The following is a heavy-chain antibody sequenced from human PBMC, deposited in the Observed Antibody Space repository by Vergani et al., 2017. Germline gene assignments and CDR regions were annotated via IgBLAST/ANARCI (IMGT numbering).Heavy chain of an antibody. D-gene: IGHD1-26*01. CDR3: AKVASGSETYYYYYGMDV. CDR1: GFTFSSYA. V-gene: IGHV3-23*01. Sequence: EVQLLESGGGLVQPGGSLRLSCAASGFTFSSYAMSWVRQAPGKGLEWVSAISGSGGSTYYADPVKGRFTISRDNSKNTLYLEMNSLRSEDTAVYYCAKVASGSETYYYYYGMDVWGQGTTVTVSS. J-gene: IGHJ6*02. CDR2: ISGSGGST.